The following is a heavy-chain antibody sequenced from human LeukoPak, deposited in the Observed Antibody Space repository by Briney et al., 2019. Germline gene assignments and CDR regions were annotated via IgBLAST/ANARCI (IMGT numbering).Heavy chain of an antibody. J-gene: IGHJ4*02. CDR3: AKDESYDSSGYSDY. CDR2: ISYDGSNK. V-gene: IGHV3-30*18. Sequence: GGSLRLSCAASGFTFSSYGMHWVRQAPGKGLEWVAVISYDGSNKYYADSVKGRFTISRDNSKNTLYLQMNSLRAEDTAVYYCAKDESYDSSGYSDYWGQGTLVTASS. D-gene: IGHD3-22*01. CDR1: GFTFSSYG.